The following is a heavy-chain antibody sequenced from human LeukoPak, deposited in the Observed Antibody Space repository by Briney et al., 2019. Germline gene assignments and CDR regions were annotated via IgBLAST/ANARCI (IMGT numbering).Heavy chain of an antibody. J-gene: IGHJ3*02. CDR3: ARTSHRGADAFDI. V-gene: IGHV1-18*01. CDR2: ISAYNGNT. D-gene: IGHD3-10*01. CDR1: GYTFTSYD. Sequence: ASVKVSCKASGYTFTSYDINWVRQATGQGLEWMGWISAYNGNTNYAQKLQGRVTMTTDTSTSTVYMELRSLRSDDTAVYYCARTSHRGADAFDIWGQGTLVTVSS.